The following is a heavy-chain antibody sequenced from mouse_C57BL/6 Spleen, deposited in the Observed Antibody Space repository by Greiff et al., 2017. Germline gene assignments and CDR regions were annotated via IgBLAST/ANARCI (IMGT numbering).Heavy chain of an antibody. CDR1: GYTFTDYN. D-gene: IGHD4-1*01. CDR3: VNWDWFAY. Sequence: VQLPPSGPALLKPGASVPMSCQASGYTFTDYNMHWVKHSHCTSLAWIGYINPNNGGTSYNQKFTGKATWTVNKSSSTAYMEIRSLTSEDSAVYYCVNWDWFAYWGQGALVTVSA. J-gene: IGHJ3*01. CDR2: INPNNGGT. V-gene: IGHV1-22*01.